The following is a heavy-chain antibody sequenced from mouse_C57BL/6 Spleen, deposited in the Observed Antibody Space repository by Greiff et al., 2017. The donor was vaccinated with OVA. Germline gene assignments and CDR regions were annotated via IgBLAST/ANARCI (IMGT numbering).Heavy chain of an antibody. J-gene: IGHJ2*01. Sequence: QVQLQQPGAELVKPGASVKMSCKASGYTFTSFWITWVQQTPGQGLEWIGDICPGSGSTNYNEKFKGKAKLTVATFSSTAYMQRSSLTSEDSAVYYCARGRNYFDYWGQGTTLTVSS. CDR1: GYTFTSFW. V-gene: IGHV1-55*01. CDR2: ICPGSGST. CDR3: ARGRNYFDY.